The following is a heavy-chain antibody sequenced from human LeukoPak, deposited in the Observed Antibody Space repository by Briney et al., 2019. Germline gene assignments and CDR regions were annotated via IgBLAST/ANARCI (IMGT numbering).Heavy chain of an antibody. CDR1: GGTFSSYA. V-gene: IGHV1-18*01. Sequence: GASVKVSCKAPGGTFSSYAISWVRQAPGQGLEWMGWISAYNGNTNYAQKLQGRVTMTTDTSTSTAYMELRSLRSDDTAVYYCARWGSQSSIYSNYGSARYYYGMDVWGQGTTVTVSS. CDR3: ARWGSQSSIYSNYGSARYYYGMDV. D-gene: IGHD4-11*01. J-gene: IGHJ6*02. CDR2: ISAYNGNT.